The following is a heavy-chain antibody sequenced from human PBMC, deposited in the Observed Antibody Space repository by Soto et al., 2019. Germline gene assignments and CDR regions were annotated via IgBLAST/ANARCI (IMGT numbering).Heavy chain of an antibody. D-gene: IGHD3-9*01. CDR3: AKDPLEGLGFDWLLDY. CDR2: ISGSGGST. Sequence: EVQLLESGGGLVQPGGSLRLSCAASGFTFSSYAMSWVRQAPGKGLEWVSAISGSGGSTYYADSVKGRFTISRDNSKNTLYLQMNSLRAEDTAVYYCAKDPLEGLGFDWLLDYWGQGTLVTVSS. V-gene: IGHV3-23*01. CDR1: GFTFSSYA. J-gene: IGHJ4*02.